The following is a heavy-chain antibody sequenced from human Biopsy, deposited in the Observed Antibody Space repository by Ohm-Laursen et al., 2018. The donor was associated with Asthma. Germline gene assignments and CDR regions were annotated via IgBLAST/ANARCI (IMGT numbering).Heavy chain of an antibody. J-gene: IGHJ3*01. D-gene: IGHD3-9*01. CDR1: GYNFISFA. CDR3: ARTYYDFLTGQVKDVFGV. V-gene: IGHV1-3*04. Sequence: ASVKVSCKASGYNFISFAIHGVRQAPGQRLEWMGWVNTGNGDTKYSQKFQGRVTITRDTSASTAYMELRSLRSEDTAPYYWARTYYDFLTGQVKDVFGVWGQGTMVTVSS. CDR2: VNTGNGDT.